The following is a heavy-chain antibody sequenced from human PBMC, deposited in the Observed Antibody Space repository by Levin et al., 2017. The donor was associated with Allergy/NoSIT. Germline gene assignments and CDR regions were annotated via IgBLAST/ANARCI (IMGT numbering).Heavy chain of an antibody. J-gene: IGHJ4*02. CDR3: ARDPTVTTFDY. CDR1: GFTFSSYW. CDR2: INSDGSST. D-gene: IGHD4-17*01. V-gene: IGHV3-74*01. Sequence: GESLKISCAASGFTFSSYWMHWVRQAPGKGLVWVSRINSDGSSTSYADSVKGRFTISRDNAKNTLYLQMNSLRAEDTAVYYCARDPTVTTFDYWGQGTLVTVSS.